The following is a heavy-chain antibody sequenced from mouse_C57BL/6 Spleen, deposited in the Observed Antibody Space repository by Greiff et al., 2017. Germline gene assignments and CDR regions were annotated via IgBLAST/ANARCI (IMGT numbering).Heavy chain of an antibody. D-gene: IGHD1-1*01. CDR1: GYTFTSYG. CDR2: IYPRSGNT. CDR3: ARHFYYGRSYGYLDV. V-gene: IGHV1-81*01. J-gene: IGHJ1*03. Sequence: QVQLQQSGAELARPGASVKLSCKASGYTFTSYGISWVKQRTGQGLEWIGEIYPRSGNTYYNEKFKGKATLTADKSSSTAYMELRSLTSEDSAVEFCARHFYYGRSYGYLDVWGTGTTVTVSS.